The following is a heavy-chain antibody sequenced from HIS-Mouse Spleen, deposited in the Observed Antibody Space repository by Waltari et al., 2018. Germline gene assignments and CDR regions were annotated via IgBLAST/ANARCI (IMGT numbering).Heavy chain of an antibody. CDR1: GFTFDDYA. J-gene: IGHJ3*02. CDR2: SSWNSGSI. Sequence: EVQLVESGGGLVQPGRSLRLSCAASGFTFDDYAMLWVRTAPGKGLAWVSGSSWNSGSIGYADSVKGRFTISRDNAKNSLYLQMNSLRAEDTALYYCAKVYSNVLERGAFDIWGQGTMVTVSS. V-gene: IGHV3-9*01. D-gene: IGHD1-1*01. CDR3: AKVYSNVLERGAFDI.